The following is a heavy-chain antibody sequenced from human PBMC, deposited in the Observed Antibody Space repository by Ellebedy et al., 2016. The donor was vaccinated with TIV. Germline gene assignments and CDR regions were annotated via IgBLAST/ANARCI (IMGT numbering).Heavy chain of an antibody. CDR3: ARDPYYYDSSGYYYGMDV. CDR1: GFTVSSNY. Sequence: GESLKISCAASGFTVSSNYMSWVRQAPGKGLEWVSVIYSGGSTYYADSVKGRFTISRDNSKNTLYLQMGSLRAEDMAVYYCARDPYYYDSSGYYYGMDVWGQGTTVTVSS. V-gene: IGHV3-66*01. J-gene: IGHJ6*02. CDR2: IYSGGST. D-gene: IGHD3-22*01.